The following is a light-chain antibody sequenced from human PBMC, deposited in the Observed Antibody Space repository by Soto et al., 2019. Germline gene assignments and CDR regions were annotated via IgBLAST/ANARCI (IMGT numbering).Light chain of an antibody. CDR1: QSLLHSNGYNY. CDR3: MQALQTPWT. V-gene: IGKV2-28*01. Sequence: DIWMTQSPLSLPVSPGEPSSISCRSSQSLLHSNGYNYLDWYLQKPGQSPQLLIYLGSNRASGVPDRFSGSGSGTDFTLKISRVEAEDVGVYYCMQALQTPWTFGLGTKVDIK. J-gene: IGKJ1*01. CDR2: LGS.